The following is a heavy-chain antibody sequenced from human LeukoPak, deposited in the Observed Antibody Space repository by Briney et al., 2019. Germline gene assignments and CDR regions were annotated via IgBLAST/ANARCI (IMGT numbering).Heavy chain of an antibody. CDR3: ARARDDYGDYKYDYYYGMDV. V-gene: IGHV1-69*04. J-gene: IGHJ6*02. D-gene: IGHD4-17*01. CDR1: GGTFSSYA. CDR2: IIPILGIA. Sequence: SVKVSCKASGGTFSSYAISWVRQAPGQGLEWMGRIIPILGIANYAQKFQGRVTITADKSTSTAYMELSSLRSEDTAVHYCARARDDYGDYKYDYYYGMDVWGQGTTVTVS.